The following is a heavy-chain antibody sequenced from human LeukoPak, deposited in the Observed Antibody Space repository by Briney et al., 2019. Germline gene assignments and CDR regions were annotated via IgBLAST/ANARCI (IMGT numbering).Heavy chain of an antibody. Sequence: PGGSLRLSCAASGFNFNSYSMTWVRQAPGKGLEWVSSISSSSYIYYADSVMGRSTISRDKSNNTLYLQMNSLRAEDTAVYYCATGGRSGVAFESWGQGTLVTVSS. J-gene: IGHJ4*02. V-gene: IGHV3-21*04. CDR3: ATGGRSGVAFES. D-gene: IGHD2-15*01. CDR1: GFNFNSYS. CDR2: ISSSSYI.